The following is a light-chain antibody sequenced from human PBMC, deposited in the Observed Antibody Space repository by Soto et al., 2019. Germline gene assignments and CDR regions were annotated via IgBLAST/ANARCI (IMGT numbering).Light chain of an antibody. CDR3: QQYYSAPRT. CDR2: WAS. J-gene: IGKJ2*01. V-gene: IGKV4-1*01. Sequence: DIVMTQSADSLAVSLGETATINCKSSQSVFYSSNNKNYLAWYQQNPGQPPKLLIYWASTRGSGVPDRFSGSGSGTDFTLTISSLQAEDVAVYYCQQYYSAPRTFGQGTKLEIK. CDR1: QSVFYSSNNKNY.